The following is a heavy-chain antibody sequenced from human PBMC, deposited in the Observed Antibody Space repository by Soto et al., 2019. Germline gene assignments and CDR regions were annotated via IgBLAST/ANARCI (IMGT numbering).Heavy chain of an antibody. Sequence: ASVRVSCKASGGTFSSYAISWVRQAPGQGLEWMGGIIPIFGTVNYAQKFQGRVTITADESTSTAYMELSSLRSEDTAVYYCARSPDIVVVVAAGGYFDYWGQGTLVTVSS. D-gene: IGHD2-15*01. V-gene: IGHV1-69*13. CDR1: GGTFSSYA. CDR3: ARSPDIVVVVAAGGYFDY. CDR2: IIPIFGTV. J-gene: IGHJ4*02.